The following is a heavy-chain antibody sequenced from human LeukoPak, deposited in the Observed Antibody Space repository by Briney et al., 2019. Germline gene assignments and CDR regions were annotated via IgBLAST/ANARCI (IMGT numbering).Heavy chain of an antibody. V-gene: IGHV3-48*04. D-gene: IGHD3-16*01. CDR2: ISTSISTI. J-gene: IGHJ6*03. CDR3: ARAGDYYYMDV. CDR1: GFTFSTYN. Sequence: GGSLRLSCAASGFTFSTYNMNWVRQAPGKGLEWVAYISTSISTIYYTDSVKGRFTISRDNAKNSLYLQMNSLRAEDTAVYYCARAGDYYYMDVWGKGTTVTVSS.